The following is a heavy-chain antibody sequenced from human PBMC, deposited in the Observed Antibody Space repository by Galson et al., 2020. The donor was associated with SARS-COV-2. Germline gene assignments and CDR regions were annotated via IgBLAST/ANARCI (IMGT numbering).Heavy chain of an antibody. CDR3: ASPRLYYDILTGSFDY. CDR2: IWYDGSNK. Sequence: GESLKISCAASGFTFSSYGMHWVRQAPGKGLEWVAVIWYDGSNKYYADSVKGRFTISRDNSKNTLYLQMNSLRAEDTAVYYCASPRLYYDILTGSFDYWGQGTLVTVSS. D-gene: IGHD3-9*01. CDR1: GFTFSSYG. J-gene: IGHJ4*02. V-gene: IGHV3-33*01.